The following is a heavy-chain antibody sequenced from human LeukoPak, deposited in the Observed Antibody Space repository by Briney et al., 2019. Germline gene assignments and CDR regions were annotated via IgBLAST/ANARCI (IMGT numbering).Heavy chain of an antibody. D-gene: IGHD6-19*01. CDR1: GFTFGDYL. CDR3: SRGSGWLSVY. Sequence: GGSLRLSCTASGFTFGDYLMSWFRQAPGKGLEWIGFISGGTTEYAASVKGRFTISRDDSTSITYLQMNSLTTEDTAVYYCSRGSGWLSVYWGQGTLVTVSS. CDR2: ISGGTT. V-gene: IGHV3-49*03. J-gene: IGHJ4*02.